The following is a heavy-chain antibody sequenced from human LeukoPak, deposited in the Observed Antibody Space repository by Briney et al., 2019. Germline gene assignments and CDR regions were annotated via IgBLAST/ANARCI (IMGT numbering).Heavy chain of an antibody. Sequence: SQTLSLTCTVSGGSISSGSYYWSWIRQPAGKGLEWIGRIYTSGSTNYNPSLKSRVTISVDTSKNQFSLKLSSVTAADTAVYYCARDHSSSWSPDAFDIWGQGTMVTVSS. J-gene: IGHJ3*02. CDR2: IYTSGST. CDR3: ARDHSSSWSPDAFDI. V-gene: IGHV4-61*02. CDR1: GGSISSGSYY. D-gene: IGHD6-13*01.